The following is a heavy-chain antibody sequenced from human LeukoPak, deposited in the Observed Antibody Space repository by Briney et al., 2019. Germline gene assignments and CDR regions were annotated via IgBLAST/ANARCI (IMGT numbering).Heavy chain of an antibody. CDR2: IYTSGST. J-gene: IGHJ4*02. Sequence: PSETLSLTCTVSGGSISSYYWSWLRQPAGKGLEWIGRIYTSGSTSYNPSLKSRVTMSVDTSKNQFSLKLSSVTAADTAVYYCARDAPLDDYGSVYDYWGQGTLVTVSS. CDR3: ARDAPLDDYGSVYDY. V-gene: IGHV4-4*07. D-gene: IGHD4-17*01. CDR1: GGSISSYY.